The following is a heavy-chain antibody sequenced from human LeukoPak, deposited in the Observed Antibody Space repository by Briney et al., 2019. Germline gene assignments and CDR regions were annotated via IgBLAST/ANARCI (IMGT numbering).Heavy chain of an antibody. CDR2: IYYSGST. J-gene: IGHJ3*02. V-gene: IGHV4-59*08. CDR3: ARSGRIAVSDI. Sequence: PSETLSLTCTVSGGSISSYYWSWIRQPPGKGLEWIGYIYYSGSTNYNPSLKSRVTISVDTSKNQFSLELSSVTAADTAVYYCARSGRIAVSDIWGQGTMVTVSS. D-gene: IGHD6-19*01. CDR1: GGSISSYY.